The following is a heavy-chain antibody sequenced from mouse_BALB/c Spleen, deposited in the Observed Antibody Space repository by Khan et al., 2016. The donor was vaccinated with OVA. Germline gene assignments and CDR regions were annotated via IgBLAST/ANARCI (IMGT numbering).Heavy chain of an antibody. V-gene: IGHV1-20*02. CDR1: GYSLTGYF. CDR3: ARKNGSDFDY. Sequence: EVQLQESGPELVKPGASVKISCKASGYSLTGYFMNWVMQSHGKSLEWIGRINPHIGETLYNQKFKGKATLTVDESSRTAHMALRSLASEDSAVYYCARKNGSDFDYWGQGTTLTVSS. CDR2: INPHIGET. D-gene: IGHD1-1*01. J-gene: IGHJ2*01.